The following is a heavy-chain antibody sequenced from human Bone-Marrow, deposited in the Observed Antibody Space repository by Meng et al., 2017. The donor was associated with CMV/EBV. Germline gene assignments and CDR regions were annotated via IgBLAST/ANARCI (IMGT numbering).Heavy chain of an antibody. V-gene: IGHV3-30*02. J-gene: IGHJ3*02. Sequence: GGSLRLSCVASGFTFSDYGMHWVRQVPGKGLEWVAFIRFDATTKFYGDSVKGRFTISRDNSKDTLYLQMNSLRAEDTALYYCARHKRESRHPGWAFDIWGQGTMVTVSS. CDR3: ARHKRESRHPGWAFDI. D-gene: IGHD3-9*01. CDR1: GFTFSDYG. CDR2: IRFDATTK.